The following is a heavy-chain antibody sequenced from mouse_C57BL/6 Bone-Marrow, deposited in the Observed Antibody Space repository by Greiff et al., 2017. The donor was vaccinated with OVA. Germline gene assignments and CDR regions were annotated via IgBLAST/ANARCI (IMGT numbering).Heavy chain of an antibody. D-gene: IGHD2-1*01. CDR1: GYTFTSYG. J-gene: IGHJ2*01. CDR3: AREDVVTEPFDY. Sequence: QVQLKESGAELARPGASVKLSCKASGYTFTSYGISWVKQRTGQGLEWIGEIYPRSGNTYYNEKFKGKATLTADKSSSTAYMELRSLTSEDSAVYFCAREDVVTEPFDYWGQGTTLTVSS. CDR2: IYPRSGNT. V-gene: IGHV1-81*01.